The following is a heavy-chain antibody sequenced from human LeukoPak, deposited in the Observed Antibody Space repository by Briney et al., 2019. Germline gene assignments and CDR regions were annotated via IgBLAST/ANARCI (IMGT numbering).Heavy chain of an antibody. CDR1: GVSISSYY. V-gene: IGHV4-59*01. J-gene: IGHJ4*02. CDR3: ARDVSGYDGNYFDY. Sequence: SETLALTCTVSGVSISSYYWSWIRQPPGKGLEWIGYIYYSGSTNYNPSLKSRVTISVDTSKNQFSLKLSSVTAADTAVYYCARDVSGYDGNYFDYWGQGTLVTVSS. CDR2: IYYSGST. D-gene: IGHD5-12*01.